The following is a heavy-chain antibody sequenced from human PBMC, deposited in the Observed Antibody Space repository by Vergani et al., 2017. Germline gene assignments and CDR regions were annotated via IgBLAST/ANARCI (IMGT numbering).Heavy chain of an antibody. J-gene: IGHJ6*02. D-gene: IGHD5-12*01. CDR1: GGTFSSYA. CDR2: IIPIFGTA. V-gene: IGHV1-69*13. CDR3: ARARFSARGYSGYEHYYYYYGMDV. Sequence: QVQPVQSGAEVKKPGSSVKVSCKASGGTFSSYAISWVRQAPGQGLEWMGRIIPIFGTANYAQKFQGRVTITADESTSTAYMELSSLRSEDTAVYYCARARFSARGYSGYEHYYYYYGMDVWGQGTTVTVSS.